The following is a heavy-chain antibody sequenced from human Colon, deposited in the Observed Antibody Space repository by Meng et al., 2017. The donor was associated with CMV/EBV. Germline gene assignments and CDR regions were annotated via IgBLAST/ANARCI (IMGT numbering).Heavy chain of an antibody. Sequence: SETLSLTCSVSGDSSGSYYWSWIRQPPGKGLEWIGCVSYTGSATYNPALESRVTISIITPESQFSLKLSPVTAADSAVYYCARAQNVIPELFDSWGQGTLVTVSS. CDR2: VSYTGSA. V-gene: IGHV4-59*01. CDR1: GDSSGSYY. J-gene: IGHJ4*02. CDR3: ARAQNVIPELFDS. D-gene: IGHD2/OR15-2a*01.